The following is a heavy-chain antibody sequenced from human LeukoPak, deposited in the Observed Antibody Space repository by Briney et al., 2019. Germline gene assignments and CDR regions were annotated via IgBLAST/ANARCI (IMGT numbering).Heavy chain of an antibody. V-gene: IGHV3-74*01. CDR3: ARGPNSNWSGLDF. CDR1: GFTFSSYW. J-gene: IGHJ4*02. Sequence: GGSLRLSCAASGFTFSSYWMHWVRQAPGKGLVWVSRISPTGSTTSYADSVKGRFTVSRDNAKNTLYLQVNNLRAEDTAVYYCARGPNSNWSGLDFWGQGTLLTVSS. D-gene: IGHD6-6*01. CDR2: ISPTGSTT.